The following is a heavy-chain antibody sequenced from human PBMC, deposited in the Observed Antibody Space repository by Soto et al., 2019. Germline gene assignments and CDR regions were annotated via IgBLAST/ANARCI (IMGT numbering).Heavy chain of an antibody. D-gene: IGHD2-2*03. CDR1: GFTFSDFA. CDR3: AKMEGMDPWAYSFDY. CDR2: IYGGGNGP. Sequence: EVQVLESGGGLVQPGGSLRLSCAATGFTFSDFAMSWVRQAPGKGLEWVSRIYGGGNGPHYADSVKGRVTISRDNSKNTLYLQLNSLRAEDTAVYYCAKMEGMDPWAYSFDYWGQGTVVTVSS. V-gene: IGHV3-23*01. J-gene: IGHJ4*02.